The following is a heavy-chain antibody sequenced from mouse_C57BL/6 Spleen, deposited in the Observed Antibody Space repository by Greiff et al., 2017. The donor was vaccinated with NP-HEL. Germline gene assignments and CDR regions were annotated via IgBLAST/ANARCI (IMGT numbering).Heavy chain of an antibody. Sequence: VQLQQPGAELVKPGASVKLSCKASGYTFTSYWMHWVKQRPGRGLEWIGRIDPNSGGTKYNEKFKSKATLTVDKPSSTAYMQLSSLTSEDSAVDYGVRLGTTVVPDWYFDVWGTGTTVTVSS. CDR1: GYTFTSYW. CDR2: IDPNSGGT. CDR3: VRLGTTVVPDWYFDV. J-gene: IGHJ1*03. D-gene: IGHD1-1*01. V-gene: IGHV1-72*01.